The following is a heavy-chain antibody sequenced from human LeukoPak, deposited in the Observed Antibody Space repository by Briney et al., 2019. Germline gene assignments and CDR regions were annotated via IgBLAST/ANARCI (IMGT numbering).Heavy chain of an antibody. V-gene: IGHV4-31*03. J-gene: IGHJ6*02. D-gene: IGHD5-18*01. Sequence: SETLSLTCTVSGGSISSGGYYWSWIRQHPGKGLEWIGYIYYSGSTYYNPSLKGRVTISVDTSKNQFSLKLSSVTAADTAVYYCARVGYSYGYGMDVWGQGTTVTVSS. CDR3: ARVGYSYGYGMDV. CDR1: GGSISSGGYY. CDR2: IYYSGST.